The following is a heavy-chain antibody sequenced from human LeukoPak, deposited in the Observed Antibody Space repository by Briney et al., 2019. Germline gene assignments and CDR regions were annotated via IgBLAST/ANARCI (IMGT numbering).Heavy chain of an antibody. CDR1: GGSISSYY. CDR3: AKVGSYGYRGDFDY. Sequence: SETLSLTCTVSGGSISSYYWSWIRQPPGKGLEWIGYIYYSGSTNYNPSLKSRVTISVDTSKNQFSLKLSSVTAADTAVYYCAKVGSYGYRGDFDYWGQGTPVTVSS. V-gene: IGHV4-59*01. D-gene: IGHD5-18*01. J-gene: IGHJ4*02. CDR2: IYYSGST.